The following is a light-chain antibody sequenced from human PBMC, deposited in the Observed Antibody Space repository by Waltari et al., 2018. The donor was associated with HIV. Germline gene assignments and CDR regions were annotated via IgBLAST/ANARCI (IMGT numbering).Light chain of an antibody. CDR1: SSDVVSYNY. V-gene: IGLV2-14*01. CDR2: EVS. Sequence: QSALTQPASVSGSPGQSITISCTGTSSDVVSYNYVSWYQHHPGKAPKLMIYEVSNRPSGVSNRFSGSKSCYTASLTISGLQAEDEADYYCSSYTSTSTSCVFGTGTNVAVL. CDR3: SSYTSTSTSCV. J-gene: IGLJ1*01.